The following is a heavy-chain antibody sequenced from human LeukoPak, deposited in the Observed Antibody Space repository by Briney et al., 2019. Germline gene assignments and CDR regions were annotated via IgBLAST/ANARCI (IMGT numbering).Heavy chain of an antibody. D-gene: IGHD6-6*01. CDR2: ISSSGSST. CDR1: GFTFSSYA. V-gene: IGHV3-23*01. CDR3: AKDRGQLVPKYNWFDP. J-gene: IGHJ5*02. Sequence: GGSLRLSCAASGFTFSSYAMNWVRQAPGKGLEWVSAISSSGSSTYYADSVKGRFTISRDNSKNTLYPQMNSLRAEDTAVYYCAKDRGQLVPKYNWFDPWGQGTLVTVSS.